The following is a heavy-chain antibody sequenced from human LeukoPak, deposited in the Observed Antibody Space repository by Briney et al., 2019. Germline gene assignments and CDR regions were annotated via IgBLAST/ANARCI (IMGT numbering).Heavy chain of an antibody. J-gene: IGHJ3*02. Sequence: PGGSLTLSCAASGFTFRNYAMGWVRQAPGKGLEWVSAISTSGGTTYYADSVKGRFTISRDNSKNTLYLQMTNLRAEDTAVYYCAKDLTFDAFDIWGQGTMVTVSS. D-gene: IGHD1-14*01. CDR2: ISTSGGTT. CDR3: AKDLTFDAFDI. V-gene: IGHV3-23*01. CDR1: GFTFRNYA.